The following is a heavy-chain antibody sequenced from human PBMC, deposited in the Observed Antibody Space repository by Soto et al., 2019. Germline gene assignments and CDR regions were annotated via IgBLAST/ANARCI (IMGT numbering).Heavy chain of an antibody. D-gene: IGHD2-21*01. CDR1: GGSLTDHY. CDR2: VYYSGAT. Sequence: QVQLQESGPGLVKPSETLSLTCTVAGGSLTDHYWNWFRQSPGRGLQWIGYVYYSGATSYNPSLTSRVTMKVDTSKNQFSLKLRSVAAEDTAVYFCARGNDWKSSKFAIWGQGTMVSVSS. V-gene: IGHV4-59*11. CDR3: ARGNDWKSSKFAI. J-gene: IGHJ3*02.